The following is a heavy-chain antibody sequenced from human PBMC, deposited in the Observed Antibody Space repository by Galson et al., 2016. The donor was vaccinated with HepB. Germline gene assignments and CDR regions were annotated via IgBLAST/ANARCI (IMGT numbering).Heavy chain of an antibody. CDR1: GFIFSGSV. CDR3: SSRDFTHYGVDY. V-gene: IGHV3-73*01. J-gene: IGHJ4*02. CDR2: IRSNTPSFAT. Sequence: SLRLSCAGSGFIFSGSVMHWVRQASGNGLDWVGRIRSNTPSFATTYAKSVEGRFTISRDDSKNTTYLLMNSLRTEDTAVYYCSSRDFTHYGVDYWGLGTLVIVSS. D-gene: IGHD3-16*01.